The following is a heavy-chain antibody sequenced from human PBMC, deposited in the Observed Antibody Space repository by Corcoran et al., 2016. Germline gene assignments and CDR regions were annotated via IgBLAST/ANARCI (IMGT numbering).Heavy chain of an antibody. Sequence: QVQLQESGPGLVKPSETLSLTCTVSGGSISSYYWSWIRQPPGKGLEWIGYIYYSGSTNYNPSLKSRVTISVDTSKNQYSLKLSSVTAADTAVYYCARVVYSSSSGAGDWFDPWGQGTLVTVSS. D-gene: IGHD6-13*01. V-gene: IGHV4-59*01. CDR1: GGSISSYY. CDR3: ARVVYSSSSGAGDWFDP. CDR2: IYYSGST. J-gene: IGHJ5*02.